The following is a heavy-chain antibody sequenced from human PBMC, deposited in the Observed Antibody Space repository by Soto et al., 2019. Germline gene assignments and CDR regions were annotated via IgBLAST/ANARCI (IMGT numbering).Heavy chain of an antibody. Sequence: QVQPVQSGAEVKKPGSSVKVSCKASRGSFSSSAIIWVRQAPGQGLEWMGGIIPRFGTPDYAQKFQGRVTITADESTTTAFMELSTLISEDTAVYYCGTGSITMVRGVQFHYTLDVWGHGTTVTVSS. D-gene: IGHD3-10*01. CDR1: RGSFSSSA. CDR2: IIPRFGTP. CDR3: GTGSITMVRGVQFHYTLDV. J-gene: IGHJ6*02. V-gene: IGHV1-69*01.